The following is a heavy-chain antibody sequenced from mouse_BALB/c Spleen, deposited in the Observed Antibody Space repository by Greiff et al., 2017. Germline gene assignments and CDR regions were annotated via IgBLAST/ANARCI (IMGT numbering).Heavy chain of an antibody. CDR2: ISSGGST. Sequence: DVHLVESGGGLVKPGGSLKLSCAASGFTFSSYAMSWVRQTPEKRLEWVASISSGGSTYYPDSVKGRFTISRDNARNILYLQMSSLRSEDTAMYYCARGGGDGNYGPFAYWGQGTLVTVSA. CDR3: ARGGGDGNYGPFAY. V-gene: IGHV5-6-5*01. D-gene: IGHD2-1*01. CDR1: GFTFSSYA. J-gene: IGHJ3*01.